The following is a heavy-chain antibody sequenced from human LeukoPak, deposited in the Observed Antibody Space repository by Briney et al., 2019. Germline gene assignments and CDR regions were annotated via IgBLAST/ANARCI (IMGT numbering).Heavy chain of an antibody. CDR2: ISYDGSNK. CDR1: GFTFSSYA. D-gene: IGHD3-10*01. CDR3: ARGSSPRYGLDV. V-gene: IGHV3-30-3*01. J-gene: IGHJ6*02. Sequence: GGSLRLSCAASGFTFSSYAMHWVRQAPGKGLEWVAVISYDGSNKYYADSVKGRFTISRDNSKNTLYLQMNSLRAEDTAVYYCARGSSPRYGLDVWGQGTTVTVSS.